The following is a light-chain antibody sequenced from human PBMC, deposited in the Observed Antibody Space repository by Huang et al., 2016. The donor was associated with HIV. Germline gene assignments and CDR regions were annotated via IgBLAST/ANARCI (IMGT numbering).Light chain of an antibody. CDR3: QQYNNWPPGRT. Sequence: DTVMTQSPATLSLSPGERATLSCRASQSVSSNLAWYQQKTGQAPRVLSYGASTRANGIPARLRSSGSGKEFILTISSLQSEDCALYYCQQYNNWPPGRTFGQGTKVEIK. CDR2: GAS. V-gene: IGKV3-15*01. CDR1: QSVSSN. J-gene: IGKJ1*01.